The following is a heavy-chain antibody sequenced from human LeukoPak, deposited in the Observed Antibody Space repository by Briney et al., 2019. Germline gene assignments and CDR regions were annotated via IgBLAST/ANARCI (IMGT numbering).Heavy chain of an antibody. D-gene: IGHD6-19*01. Sequence: GGSLRLSCAASGFTFSSYGMHWVRQAPGKGLEWVALIWYDGSNKYYADSVKGRFTISRDNSKNTLYLQMNSLRAEDTAVYYCARDGYSSGWYPFFDYWGQGTLVTVSS. J-gene: IGHJ4*02. CDR2: IWYDGSNK. V-gene: IGHV3-33*08. CDR1: GFTFSSYG. CDR3: ARDGYSSGWYPFFDY.